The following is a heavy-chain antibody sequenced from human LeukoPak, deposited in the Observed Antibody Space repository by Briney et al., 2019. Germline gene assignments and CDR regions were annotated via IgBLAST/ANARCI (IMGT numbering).Heavy chain of an antibody. CDR2: IIPIFGTA. D-gene: IGHD6-19*01. CDR1: GGTFSSYA. Sequence: VASVKVSCKASGGTFSSYAISWVRQAPGQGLEWMGGIIPIFGTANYAQKFQGRVTITADESTSTAYMELSSLRSEDTAVYYCARETSVAGTGADYWGQGTLVTVSS. J-gene: IGHJ4*02. V-gene: IGHV1-69*13. CDR3: ARETSVAGTGADY.